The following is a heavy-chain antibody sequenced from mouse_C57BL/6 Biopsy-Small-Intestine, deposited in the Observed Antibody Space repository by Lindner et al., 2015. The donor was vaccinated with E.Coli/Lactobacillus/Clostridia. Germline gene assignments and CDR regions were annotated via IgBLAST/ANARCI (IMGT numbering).Heavy chain of an antibody. CDR1: GGIFSSYA. V-gene: IGHV1-81*01. D-gene: IGHD1-1*02. CDR3: ARSTTNHEYTNLASREVDSYYFDH. J-gene: IGHJ2*01. CDR2: IIPIFATA. Sequence: SVKVSCKASGGIFSSYAISWVRQAPGQGLEWMGGIIPIFATANYAQKFQGRVTITADESTSTAYMELSSLRSEDTAVYYCARSTTNHEYTNLASREVDSYYFDHWGQGTLVTVSS.